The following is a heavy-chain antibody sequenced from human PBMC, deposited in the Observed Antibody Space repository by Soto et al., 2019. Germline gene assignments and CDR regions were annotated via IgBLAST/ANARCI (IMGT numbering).Heavy chain of an antibody. D-gene: IGHD3-10*01. CDR1: GDSVSSGNYY. J-gene: IGHJ5*02. CDR3: GRGTVDNYRIYWSDP. Sequence: SETLSLTCTVSGDSVSSGNYYWTWIRQPPGKGLEWIGSIYFTGSTNYNPSLKSRLTMSIDTSRNLFSLRLGSVTAADTAFYYCGRGTVDNYRIYWSDPWGHGTLVTVSS. CDR2: IYFTGST. V-gene: IGHV4-61*01.